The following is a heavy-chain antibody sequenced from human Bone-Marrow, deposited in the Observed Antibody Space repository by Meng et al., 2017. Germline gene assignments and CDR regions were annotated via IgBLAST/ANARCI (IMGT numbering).Heavy chain of an antibody. CDR1: GYSFTSYW. CDR2: NYPGECDT. D-gene: IGHD4-17*01. CDR3: ARINGDYFDY. V-gene: IGHV5-51*01. J-gene: IGHJ4*02. Sequence: SCKGSGYSFTSYWIGWVRQLPGKGLEWMGINYPGECDTRYSPSFQGQVTISADKSISTAYLQWSSLKASDTAMYYCARINGDYFDYWGQGTLVTVSS.